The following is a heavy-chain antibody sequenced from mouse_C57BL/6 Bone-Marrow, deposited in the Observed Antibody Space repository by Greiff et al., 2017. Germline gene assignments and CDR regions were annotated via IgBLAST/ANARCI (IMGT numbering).Heavy chain of an antibody. CDR1: GYTFTSYW. J-gene: IGHJ2*01. CDR3: ARGGPYSNYYFDY. D-gene: IGHD2-5*01. V-gene: IGHV1-55*01. CDR2: IYPGSGST. Sequence: QLQQPGAELVKPGASVQMSCKASGYTFTSYWITWVKQRPGQGLEWIGDIYPGSGSTNYNEKFKSKATLTVDTSSSTAYMQLSSLTSEDSAVYYCARGGPYSNYYFDYWGQGTTLTVSS.